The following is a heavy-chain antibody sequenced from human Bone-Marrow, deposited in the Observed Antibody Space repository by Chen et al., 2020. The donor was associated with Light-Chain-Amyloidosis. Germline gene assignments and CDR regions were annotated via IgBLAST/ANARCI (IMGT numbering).Heavy chain of an antibody. CDR1: GFTFRHYA. Sequence: EVQLLESGGGLVQPGGSLRLSGAASGFTFRHYAMSWVRQAPEKGLEWISAISGNGATTFYADSVKGRFTISKDNSKNTLNLQMNSLRAEDSAVYYCAKDALLSVSYRETTWGQGTLVTVST. V-gene: IGHV3-23*01. CDR3: AKDALLSVSYRETT. D-gene: IGHD3-16*01. CDR2: ISGNGATT. J-gene: IGHJ5*02.